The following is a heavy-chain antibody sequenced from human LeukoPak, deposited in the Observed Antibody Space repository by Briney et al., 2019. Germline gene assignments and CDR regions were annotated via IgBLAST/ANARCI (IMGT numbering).Heavy chain of an antibody. CDR1: GYTFTSYD. D-gene: IGHD5-12*01. Sequence: WASVKVSCKASGYTFTSYDINWVQQATGQGLEWMGWMNPNSGNTGYAQKFQGRVTMTRNTSISTAYMELSSLRSEDTAVYYCARDLRATWPPNLQHWGQGTLVTVSS. CDR2: MNPNSGNT. CDR3: ARDLRATWPPNLQH. V-gene: IGHV1-8*01. J-gene: IGHJ1*01.